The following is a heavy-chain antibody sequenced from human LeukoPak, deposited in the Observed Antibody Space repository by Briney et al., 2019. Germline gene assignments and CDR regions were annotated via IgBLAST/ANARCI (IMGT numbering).Heavy chain of an antibody. CDR1: GGSFSGYY. Sequence: SETLSLTCAVYGGSFSGYYWSWIRQPPGKGLEWIGEINHSGSTNYNPSLKSRVTISVDTSKNHFSLKLSSVTAADTAVYYCARGRYFDWLLSASYYFDYSGQGTLVTVS. J-gene: IGHJ4*02. V-gene: IGHV4-34*01. CDR3: ARGRYFDWLLSASYYFDY. CDR2: INHSGST. D-gene: IGHD3-9*01.